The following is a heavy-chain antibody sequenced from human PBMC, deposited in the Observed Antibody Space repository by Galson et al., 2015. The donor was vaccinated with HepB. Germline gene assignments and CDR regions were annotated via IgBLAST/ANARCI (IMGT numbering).Heavy chain of an antibody. D-gene: IGHD2-21*01. V-gene: IGHV3-30*18. CDR3: AKDHQRFGSIFRPGRLDY. J-gene: IGHJ4*02. CDR1: GFTFSSYG. Sequence: SLRLSCAASGFTFSSYGMHWVRQAPGKGLEWVAVISYDGSNKYYADSVKGRFTISRDNSKNTLYLQMNSLRAEDTAVYYCAKDHQRFGSIFRPGRLDYWGQGTLVTVSS. CDR2: ISYDGSNK.